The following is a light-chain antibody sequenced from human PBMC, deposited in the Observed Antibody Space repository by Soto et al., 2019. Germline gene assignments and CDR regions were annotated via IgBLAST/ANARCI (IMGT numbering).Light chain of an antibody. Sequence: EIVLTQSPAILSLSPGERATLSCRVSQSISSYLAWYQQKPGQAPRLLIYDASKRATGIPARFSGSGSGTDFTLTIGSLEPEDFALYYCQQRRNWPLTFGGGTKVEIK. V-gene: IGKV3-11*01. CDR3: QQRRNWPLT. J-gene: IGKJ4*01. CDR2: DAS. CDR1: QSISSY.